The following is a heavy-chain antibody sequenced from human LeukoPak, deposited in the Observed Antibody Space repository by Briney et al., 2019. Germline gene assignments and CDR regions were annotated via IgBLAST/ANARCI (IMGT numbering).Heavy chain of an antibody. CDR2: IKSKTDGGTT. Sequence: PGGSLRLSCATSGFTFSNAWMNWVRQAPGKGLEWVGRIKSKTDGGTTDYAAPVKGRFTISRDDSKNTLYLQMNSLKTEDTAVYYCTTRCGGDCYSPDYWGQGTLVTVSS. CDR3: TTRCGGDCYSPDY. V-gene: IGHV3-15*07. CDR1: GFTFSNAW. D-gene: IGHD2-21*02. J-gene: IGHJ4*02.